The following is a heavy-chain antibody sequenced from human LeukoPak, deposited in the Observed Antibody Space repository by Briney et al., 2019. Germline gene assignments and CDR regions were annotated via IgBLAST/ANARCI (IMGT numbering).Heavy chain of an antibody. CDR1: GFTFSGSA. D-gene: IGHD3-10*01. CDR2: IRSKANSYAT. Sequence: GGSLRPSCAASGFTFSGSAMHWVRQASGKGLEWVGRIRSKANSYATAYAASVKGRFTISRDDSKNTAYLQVNSLKTEDTAVYYCTSLIWFGELFPLDYWGQGTLVTVSS. V-gene: IGHV3-73*01. CDR3: TSLIWFGELFPLDY. J-gene: IGHJ4*02.